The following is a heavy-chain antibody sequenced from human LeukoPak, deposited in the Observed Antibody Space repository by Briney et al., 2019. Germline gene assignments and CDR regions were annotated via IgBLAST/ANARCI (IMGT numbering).Heavy chain of an antibody. V-gene: IGHV1-2*02. D-gene: IGHD2-2*01. Sequence: ASVKVSCKASGYTFTNYYIHWVRQAPGQGLEWMGWINPDSGGTNYAQKFQGRVTMTRDTSISTAYMELSRLRSDDTAVYYCARGAGTVVVPAAWMNYWGQGTLVTVSS. J-gene: IGHJ4*02. CDR3: ARGAGTVVVPAAWMNY. CDR2: INPDSGGT. CDR1: GYTFTNYY.